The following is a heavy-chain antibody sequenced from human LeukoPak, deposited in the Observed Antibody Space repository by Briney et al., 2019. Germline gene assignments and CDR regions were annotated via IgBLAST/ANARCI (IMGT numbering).Heavy chain of an antibody. J-gene: IGHJ4*02. CDR3: AKDADSSSWYVRFDY. CDR1: GFTFSNYA. D-gene: IGHD6-13*01. Sequence: PGGSLRLSCAASGFTFSNYAMSWVRQAPGKGLEWVSAISGSGVNTYHADSVKGRFTISRDNSKNTLYLQMNSLRADDTTVYYCAKDADSSSWYVRFDYWGQGTLVTVSS. V-gene: IGHV3-23*01. CDR2: ISGSGVNT.